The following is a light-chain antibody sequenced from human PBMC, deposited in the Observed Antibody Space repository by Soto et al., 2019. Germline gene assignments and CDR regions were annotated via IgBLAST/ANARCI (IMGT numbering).Light chain of an antibody. Sequence: EIVLTQSPATLSLSPGERATLSCRASQSISSFLAWYQQKPGQAPRLLIYDTSNRATGIPARFSGSGSGTDFTLTISSLDPEDFAVYYCQQRINWPITFGQGTRLEIK. CDR1: QSISSF. V-gene: IGKV3-11*01. CDR2: DTS. CDR3: QQRINWPIT. J-gene: IGKJ5*01.